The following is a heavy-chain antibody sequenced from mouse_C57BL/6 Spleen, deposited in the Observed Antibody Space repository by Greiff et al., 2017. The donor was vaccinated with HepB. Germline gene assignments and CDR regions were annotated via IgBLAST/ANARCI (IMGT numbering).Heavy chain of an antibody. CDR1: GYTFTDYN. Sequence: EVQLQQSGPELVKPGASVKMSCKASGYTFTDYNMNWVKQSHGKSLEWIGYINPNNGGTSYNKKFKGKATLTVNKSSSTAYMELRSLTSEDSAVYYCARYSRYPTGFAYWGQGTLVTVSA. J-gene: IGHJ3*01. V-gene: IGHV1-22*01. CDR3: ARYSRYPTGFAY. D-gene: IGHD1-1*01. CDR2: INPNNGGT.